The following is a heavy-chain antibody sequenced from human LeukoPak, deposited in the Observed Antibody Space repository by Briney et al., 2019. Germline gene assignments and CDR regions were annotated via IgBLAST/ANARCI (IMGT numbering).Heavy chain of an antibody. V-gene: IGHV5-51*01. CDR1: GYSFTSYW. Sequence: GESLKISCKASGYSFTSYWIGWVRQMPGKGLEWMGIIYPGDSDTRYSPSFQGQVTISADKSISTAYLQWSSLKASDTAMYYCARRYCSGGSCYFDAFDIWGQGTMVTVSS. J-gene: IGHJ3*02. CDR2: IYPGDSDT. CDR3: ARRYCSGGSCYFDAFDI. D-gene: IGHD2-15*01.